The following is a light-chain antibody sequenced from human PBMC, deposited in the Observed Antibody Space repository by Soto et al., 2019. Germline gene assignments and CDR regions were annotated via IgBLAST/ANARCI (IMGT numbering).Light chain of an antibody. CDR1: QSVSSY. CDR2: DAS. V-gene: IGKV3-11*01. Sequence: EIVLAQSPATPSVAPGERATPCCRASQSVSSYLAWYQQKPGQATSLLIYDASNRANGIPARFSGSGSGTEFTLTISSLEPEDFAAYYCQQRSNWHPITFGQGTRLEIK. J-gene: IGKJ5*01. CDR3: QQRSNWHPIT.